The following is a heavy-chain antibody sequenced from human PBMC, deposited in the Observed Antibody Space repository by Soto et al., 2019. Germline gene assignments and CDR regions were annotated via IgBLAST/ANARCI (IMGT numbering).Heavy chain of an antibody. V-gene: IGHV3-30-3*01. CDR3: AREGYYFDY. J-gene: IGHJ4*02. CDR1: GFTFSSYA. CDR2: ISYDGSNK. Sequence: SLRLSCAASGFTFSSYAMHWVRQAPGKGLEWVAVISYDGSNKHYADSVKGRFTISRDNSKNTLYLQMNSLRAEDAAVYYCAREGYYFDYWGQGTLVTVSS.